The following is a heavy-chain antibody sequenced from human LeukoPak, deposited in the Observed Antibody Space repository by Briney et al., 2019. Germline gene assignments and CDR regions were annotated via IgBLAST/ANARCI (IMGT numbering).Heavy chain of an antibody. Sequence: QPGGSLRLSCAASGFTLSSYAMTWVRQAPGKGLEWVSDIGDSCSNTYYADSVKGRFTISRDNSKNTLYLQMSSLRAEDTAVYFCASFHYYGSGAYYLSYWGQGTLVTVSS. J-gene: IGHJ4*02. D-gene: IGHD3-10*01. CDR2: IGDSCSNT. CDR1: GFTLSSYA. CDR3: ASFHYYGSGAYYLSY. V-gene: IGHV3-23*01.